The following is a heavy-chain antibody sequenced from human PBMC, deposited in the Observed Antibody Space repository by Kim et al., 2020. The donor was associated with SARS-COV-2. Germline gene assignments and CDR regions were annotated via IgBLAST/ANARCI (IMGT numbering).Heavy chain of an antibody. CDR2: ISYDGSIK. D-gene: IGHD2-21*01. CDR3: AKSVAICCSGSHYM. CDR1: GFSFNNYA. J-gene: IGHJ6*03. V-gene: IGHV3-30*18. Sequence: GGSLRLSCGASGFSFNNYAMHWVRQAPGKGLEWVAVISYDGSIKYYADSVKGHFTVSRDWSNTTLYLQMRSLRPEDTAVYYCAKSVAICCSGSHYM.